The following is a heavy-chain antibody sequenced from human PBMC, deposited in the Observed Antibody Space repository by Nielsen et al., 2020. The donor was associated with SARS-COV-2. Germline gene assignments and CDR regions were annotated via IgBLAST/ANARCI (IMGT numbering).Heavy chain of an antibody. V-gene: IGHV3-30*18. CDR2: ISHDETSQ. J-gene: IGHJ6*02. CDR3: AKDRGIGDASGGTSDYSYGVDL. D-gene: IGHD3-10*01. Sequence: VRQAPGKGLEWVAVISHDETSQSYEDSVKGRFIIARDNLKNSLFLQMNNLRLEDTGVYFYAKDRGIGDASGGTSDYSYGVDLWGQGTTVTVSS.